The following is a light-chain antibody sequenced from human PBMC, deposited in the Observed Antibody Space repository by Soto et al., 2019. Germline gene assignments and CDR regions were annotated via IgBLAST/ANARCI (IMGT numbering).Light chain of an antibody. V-gene: IGKV1-27*01. Sequence: DIQMTQSPSSLSSSLGDRVTITFRASQGISNYLAWYQQKPGKVPKLLIYAASTLQSGVPSRFSGSGSGTDFTLTISSLQPEDVATYYCQKYNSALWTFGQGTKVDIK. CDR3: QKYNSALWT. CDR1: QGISNY. CDR2: AAS. J-gene: IGKJ1*01.